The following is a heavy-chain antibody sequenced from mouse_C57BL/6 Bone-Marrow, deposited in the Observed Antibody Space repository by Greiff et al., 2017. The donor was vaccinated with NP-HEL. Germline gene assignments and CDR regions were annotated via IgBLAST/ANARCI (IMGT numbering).Heavy chain of an antibody. CDR2: ISYDGSN. J-gene: IGHJ3*01. V-gene: IGHV3-6*01. CDR1: GYSITSGYY. D-gene: IGHD1-1*01. CDR3: AREDYCSSVAWFAY. Sequence: EVQLQQSGPGLVKPSQSLSLTCSVTGYSITSGYYWNWIRQFPGNKLEWMGYISYDGSNNYNPSLKNRISITRDPSKNQFFLKLNSVTTEDTATYYCAREDYCSSVAWFAYWGQGTLVTVAA.